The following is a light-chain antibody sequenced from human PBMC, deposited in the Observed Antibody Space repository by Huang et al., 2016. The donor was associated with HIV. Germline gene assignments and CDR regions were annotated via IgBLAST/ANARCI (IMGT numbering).Light chain of an antibody. CDR1: HSVSSRF. V-gene: IGKV3-20*01. CDR2: AAS. Sequence: ELVLTQSPGTLSLSPGERATLSCRASHSVSSRFLAWFQQRPGQAPRLLIYAASSRATDIPDRFSGSGSGTDFTLTISRLEAEDFAVYYCQHYGTSPLTFGGGTNVEIK. J-gene: IGKJ4*01. CDR3: QHYGTSPLT.